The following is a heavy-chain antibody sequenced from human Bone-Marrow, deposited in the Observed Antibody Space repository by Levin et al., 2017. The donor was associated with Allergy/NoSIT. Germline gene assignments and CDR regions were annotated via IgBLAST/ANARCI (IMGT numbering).Heavy chain of an antibody. CDR3: ARERGDYGDTADY. CDR1: GFTFSNYW. CDR2: IKKDGGEK. Sequence: GASVKVSCEGSGFTFSNYWMTLVRQAPWKGLEWVANIKKDGGEKFYVDSVKGRFTISRDNAKNSLYLQMNSLRADDTAVYYCARERGDYGDTADYWGQGTLVTVSS. J-gene: IGHJ4*02. D-gene: IGHD4-17*01. V-gene: IGHV3-7*01.